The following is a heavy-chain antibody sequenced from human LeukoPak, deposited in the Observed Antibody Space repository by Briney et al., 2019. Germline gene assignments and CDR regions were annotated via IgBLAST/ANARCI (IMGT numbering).Heavy chain of an antibody. CDR1: GGTFSSYA. J-gene: IGHJ3*02. D-gene: IGHD2-15*01. Sequence: ASVKVSCKASGGTFSSYAISWVRQAPGQGLEWMGWISAYNGNTNYAQKLQGRVTMTTDTSTSTAYMELSSLRSEDTAVYYCARGGIVVGSYDAFDIWGQGTMVTVSS. V-gene: IGHV1-18*01. CDR2: ISAYNGNT. CDR3: ARGGIVVGSYDAFDI.